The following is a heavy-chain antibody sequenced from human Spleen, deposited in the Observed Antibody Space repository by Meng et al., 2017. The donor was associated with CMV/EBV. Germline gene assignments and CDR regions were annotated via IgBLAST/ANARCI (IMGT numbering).Heavy chain of an antibody. D-gene: IGHD1-26*01. CDR3: ARGSSGSYLNYFDY. CDR1: GYTFTDQY. CDR2: INRNTGDT. Sequence: ASVKVSCKAYGYTFTDQYVHWMRQAPGQGLEWMGWINRNTGDTNYAQKFQGRVTMTGDTSINTSYMELKSLRSEDTAVYYCARGSSGSYLNYFDYWGQGTLVTVSS. J-gene: IGHJ4*02. V-gene: IGHV1-2*02.